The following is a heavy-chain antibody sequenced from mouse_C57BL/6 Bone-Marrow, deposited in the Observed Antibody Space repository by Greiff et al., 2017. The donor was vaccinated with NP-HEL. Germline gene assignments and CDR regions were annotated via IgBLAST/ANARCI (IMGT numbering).Heavy chain of an antibody. Sequence: QVQLQQPGAELVMPGASVKLSCKASGYTFTSYWMHWVKQRPGQGLEWIGEIDPSDSYTNYHQNFKGKSTLTVDKSSSTAYMQLSSLTSEDSAVYYCAIKLGLAYWGQATMVTVSA. V-gene: IGHV1-69*01. J-gene: IGHJ3*01. CDR1: GYTFTSYW. CDR2: IDPSDSYT. CDR3: AIKLGLAY. D-gene: IGHD4-1*01.